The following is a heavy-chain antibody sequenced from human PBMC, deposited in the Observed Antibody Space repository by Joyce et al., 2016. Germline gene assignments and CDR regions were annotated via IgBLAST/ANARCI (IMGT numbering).Heavy chain of an antibody. CDR3: AGGTGYDFDY. D-gene: IGHD5-12*01. Sequence: EVQLVESGGGLVQPGGSLRLSCAASGFTFSTYGMSWVRQAPGKGLEWVSYISGDSGAIYYAGSGKGRFTISRDNAETSLHLQMNSLRSEDTAVYFCAGGTGYDFDYWGQGTLVIVSS. CDR2: ISGDSGAI. J-gene: IGHJ4*02. CDR1: GFTFSTYG. V-gene: IGHV3-48*01.